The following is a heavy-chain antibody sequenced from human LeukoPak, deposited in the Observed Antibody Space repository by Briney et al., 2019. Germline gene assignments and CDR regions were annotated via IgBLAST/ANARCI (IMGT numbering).Heavy chain of an antibody. Sequence: GGSLRLSCAASGFTFSGYEMNWVRQAAGKGLEWVSYISSSGSTIYYADSVKGRFTVSRDNAKNSLYLQMNSLRAEDTAVYYCARDPGYCSSTSCHKFFDYWGQGTLVTVSS. CDR1: GFTFSGYE. V-gene: IGHV3-48*03. D-gene: IGHD2-2*02. CDR2: ISSSGSTI. J-gene: IGHJ4*02. CDR3: ARDPGYCSSTSCHKFFDY.